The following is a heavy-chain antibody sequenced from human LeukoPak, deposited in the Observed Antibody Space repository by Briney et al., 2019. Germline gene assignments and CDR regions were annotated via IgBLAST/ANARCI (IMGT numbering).Heavy chain of an antibody. CDR2: INPNSGGT. J-gene: IGHJ4*02. CDR1: GYTFTGYY. D-gene: IGHD3-10*01. CDR3: ARALSFGEGLDY. Sequence: ASVKVSCKASGYTFTGYYMHWVRQAPGQGLEWMGWINPNSGGTNYAQKLQGRVTMTRDTSISTAYMELSRLRSDDTAVYYCARALSFGEGLDYWGQGTLVTVSS. V-gene: IGHV1-2*02.